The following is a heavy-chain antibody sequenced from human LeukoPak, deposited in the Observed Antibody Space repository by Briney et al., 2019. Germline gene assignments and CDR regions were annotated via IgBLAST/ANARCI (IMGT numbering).Heavy chain of an antibody. CDR2: IKQDGSEK. CDR3: ARRYSGSYGMFDY. CDR1: GFTFSSYW. V-gene: IGHV3-7*01. J-gene: IGHJ4*02. Sequence: GGSLRLSCAASGFTFSSYWMSWVRQAPGKGLEWVANIKQDGSEKYYVDSVRGRFTISRDNAKNSLYLQMNSLRAEDTAVYYCARRYSGSYGMFDYWGQGTLVTVSS. D-gene: IGHD3-10*01.